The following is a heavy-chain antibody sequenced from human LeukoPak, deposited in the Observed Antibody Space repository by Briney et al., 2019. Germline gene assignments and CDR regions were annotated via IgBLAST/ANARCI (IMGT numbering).Heavy chain of an antibody. CDR1: GFTFSSYA. D-gene: IGHD6-19*01. J-gene: IGHJ4*02. CDR3: AKVFAVARAFDY. V-gene: IGHV3-23*01. CDR2: ISGSGGST. Sequence: GGSLRLSCAASGFTFSSYAMSWVRQAPGKGLELVSAISGSGGSTYYADSGKGRFTISRDNSKNTLYLQMNSRRAEDTAVYYCAKVFAVARAFDYWGQGTLVTVSS.